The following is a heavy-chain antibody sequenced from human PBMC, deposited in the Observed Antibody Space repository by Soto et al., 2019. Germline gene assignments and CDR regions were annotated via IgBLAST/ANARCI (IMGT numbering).Heavy chain of an antibody. CDR1: GFTFSSYS. CDR2: ISSSSSTI. V-gene: IGHV3-48*01. CDR3: ARSRYCSSTSCAPNWFDP. J-gene: IGHJ5*02. D-gene: IGHD2-2*01. Sequence: GGSLRLSCAASGFTFSSYSMNWVRQAPGKGLEWVSYISSSSSTIYYADSVKGRFTIARDNAKNSLYLQMNSLRAEDTAVYYCARSRYCSSTSCAPNWFDPWGQGTLVTVSS.